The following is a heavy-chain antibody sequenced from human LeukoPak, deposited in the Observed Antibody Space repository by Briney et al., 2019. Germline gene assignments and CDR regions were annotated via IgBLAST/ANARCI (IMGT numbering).Heavy chain of an antibody. D-gene: IGHD6-6*01. J-gene: IGHJ6*02. CDR3: AKDIGAPYSSSVGMDV. V-gene: IGHV3-30*18. CDR2: ISYDGSNK. CDR1: GFTFSSYG. Sequence: PGGSLRLSCAASGFTFSSYGMHWVRQAPGKGLEWVAVISYDGSNKYYADSVKGRFTISRDNSKNTLYLQMNSLRAEDTALYYCAKDIGAPYSSSVGMDVWGQGTTVTVSS.